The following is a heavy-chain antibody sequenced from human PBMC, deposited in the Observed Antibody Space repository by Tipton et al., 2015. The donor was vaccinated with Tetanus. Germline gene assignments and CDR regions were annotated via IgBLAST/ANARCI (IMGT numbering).Heavy chain of an antibody. D-gene: IGHD5-18*01. CDR2: INHSGST. V-gene: IGHV4-34*01. Sequence: TLSLTCTVSGVSISGYYWSWIRQPPGKGLEWIGEINHSGSTTYSPSFKSRVTISVDTPKNQFSLKLTSLTVADTAVYYCARGGSYSYGPRGFDLWGRGTLVTVSS. CDR3: ARGGSYSYGPRGFDL. J-gene: IGHJ2*01. CDR1: GVSISGYY.